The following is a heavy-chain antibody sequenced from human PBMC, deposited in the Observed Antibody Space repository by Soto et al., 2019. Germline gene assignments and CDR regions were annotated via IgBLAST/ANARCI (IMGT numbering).Heavy chain of an antibody. CDR1: GGSISSSSYY. CDR2: IYYSGST. CDR3: ASHSMVRGAFNWFDP. D-gene: IGHD3-10*01. Sequence: SETLSLTCTVSGGSISSSSYYWGWIRQPPGKGLEWIGSIYYSGSTYYNPSLKSRVTISVDTSKNQFSLKLSSVTAADTAVYYCASHSMVRGAFNWFDPWGQGTLVIVSS. J-gene: IGHJ5*02. V-gene: IGHV4-39*01.